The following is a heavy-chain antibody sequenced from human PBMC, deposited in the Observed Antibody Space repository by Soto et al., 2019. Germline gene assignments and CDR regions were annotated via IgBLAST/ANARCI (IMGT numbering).Heavy chain of an antibody. CDR1: GGNFSGYD. J-gene: IGHJ3*02. D-gene: IGHD2-21*02. CDR3: ARALRHIVVVTAVGAFDI. CDR2: INHSGST. Sequence: SETLSLTCAVYGGNFSGYDWSCIRQPPGKGLEWIGEINHSGSTNYNPSLKSRVTISVDTSKNQFSLKLSSVTAADTAVYYCARALRHIVVVTAVGAFDIWGQGTMVTVSS. V-gene: IGHV4-34*01.